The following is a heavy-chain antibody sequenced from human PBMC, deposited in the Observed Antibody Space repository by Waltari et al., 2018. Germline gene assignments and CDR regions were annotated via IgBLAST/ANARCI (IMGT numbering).Heavy chain of an antibody. CDR1: GFTFSSYG. CDR2: IWYDGSNK. V-gene: IGHV3-33*06. Sequence: QVQLVESGGGVVQPGRSLRLSGAAAGFTFSSYGMHWVRQAPGKGSEWVSVIWYDGSNKSYADSVTGLFTISRDNSKNTLYLQLNSLRAEDTAVYYCAKDQYDILPPTDYWGPGTLVTVSS. D-gene: IGHD3-9*01. J-gene: IGHJ4*02. CDR3: AKDQYDILPPTDY.